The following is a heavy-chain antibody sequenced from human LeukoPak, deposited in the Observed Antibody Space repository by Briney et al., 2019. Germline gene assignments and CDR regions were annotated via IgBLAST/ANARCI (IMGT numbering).Heavy chain of an antibody. CDR1: GFTFSSYA. V-gene: IGHV3-23*01. CDR3: AKEEWRRRDYNGMDV. J-gene: IGHJ6*02. CDR2: ISGSGGST. D-gene: IGHD5-12*01. Sequence: GGSLRLSCAASGFTFSSYAMSWGRQAPGKGLEWVSGISGSGGSTDYADSVKGRFIISRDNSKNTLYLQMNSLRAEDTAIYYCAKEEWRRRDYNGMDVWGQGTTVTVSS.